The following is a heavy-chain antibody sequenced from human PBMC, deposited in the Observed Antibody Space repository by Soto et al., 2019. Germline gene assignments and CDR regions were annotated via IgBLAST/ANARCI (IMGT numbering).Heavy chain of an antibody. Sequence: SETLSLTCSVSGRPISSRNYYWGWVRRAPGRGLEWIGNIFYNGSTDYNPSLQSRVTISVDTSKNQFSLKLRSVTAADTAVYYCARDGYSSSSLGYWGQGTLVTVSS. J-gene: IGHJ4*02. CDR3: ARDGYSSSSLGY. D-gene: IGHD6-6*01. V-gene: IGHV4-31*03. CDR1: GRPISSRNYY. CDR2: IFYNGST.